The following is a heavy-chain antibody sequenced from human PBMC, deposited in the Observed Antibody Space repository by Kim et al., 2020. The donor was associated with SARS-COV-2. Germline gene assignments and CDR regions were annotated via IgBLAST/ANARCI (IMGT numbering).Heavy chain of an antibody. J-gene: IGHJ4*02. Sequence: SVKVSCKASGFTFTSSAVQWVRQARGQRLEWIGWIVVGSGNTNYAQKFQERVTITRDMSTSTAYMELSSLRSEDTAVYYCAADLPVRGGFVPRGYWGQGTLVTVSS. CDR3: AADLPVRGGFVPRGY. V-gene: IGHV1-58*01. CDR2: IVVGSGNT. CDR1: GFTFTSSA. D-gene: IGHD1-1*01.